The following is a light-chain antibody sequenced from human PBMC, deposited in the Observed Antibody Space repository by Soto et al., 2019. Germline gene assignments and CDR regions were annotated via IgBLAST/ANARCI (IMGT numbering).Light chain of an antibody. J-gene: IGKJ4*01. V-gene: IGKV3D-15*01. CDR1: QSVSGN. CDR2: GVS. CDR3: QQHDNAVT. Sequence: EIVMTQSPATLSASPGERVTLSCRVSQSVSGNLAWYQQKPGQAPRLLMYGVSSRAAGIPDRFSGSGSGTDFTLTISRLEPEEFAVYYCQQHDNAVTVGGGTKVDIK.